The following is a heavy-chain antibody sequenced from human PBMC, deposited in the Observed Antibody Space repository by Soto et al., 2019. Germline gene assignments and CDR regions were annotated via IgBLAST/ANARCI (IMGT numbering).Heavy chain of an antibody. CDR2: IYYTGTT. J-gene: IGHJ4*02. D-gene: IGHD2-21*01. CDR1: GGSISSYY. Sequence: QVQLHESGPGLVKPSETMSLTCTVSGGSISSYYWGWMRQPPGKGLEWIGDIYYTGTTNYHPSLKSRVNIAITSKNQFSLNLSSVTAADKAVYYCAQSLFDGGGGLSADWGRGTLVTVSP. V-gene: IGHV4-59*01. CDR3: AQSLFDGGGGLSAD.